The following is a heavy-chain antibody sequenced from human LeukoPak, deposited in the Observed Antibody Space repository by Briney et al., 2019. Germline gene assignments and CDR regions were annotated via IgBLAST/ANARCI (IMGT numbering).Heavy chain of an antibody. D-gene: IGHD3-10*01. CDR2: IYPGDSDT. CDR3: ARHTTMVRGSHDAFDI. J-gene: IGHJ3*02. V-gene: IGHV5-51*01. Sequence: GESLKISCKGSGYSFTTFFIGWVRQMPGKGLEWMGIIYPGDSDTRYSPSFQGQVTISADKSISTAYLQWSSLKASDTAMYYCARHTTMVRGSHDAFDIWGQGTMVTVSS. CDR1: GYSFTTFF.